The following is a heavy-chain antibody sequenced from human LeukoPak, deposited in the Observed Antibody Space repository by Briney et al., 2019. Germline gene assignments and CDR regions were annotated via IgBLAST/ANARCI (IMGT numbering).Heavy chain of an antibody. CDR3: ARVGDHYYGSGSYYFDWFDP. V-gene: IGHV1-18*01. J-gene: IGHJ5*02. CDR2: ISAYSGNT. Sequence: ASVKVSCKASGYTFTSYGISWVRQAPGQGIEWMGWISAYSGNTNYAQKLQGRVTMTADTSTSTAYMELRSLRSDDTAVYYCARVGDHYYGSGSYYFDWFDPWGQGTLVTVSS. D-gene: IGHD3-10*01. CDR1: GYTFTSYG.